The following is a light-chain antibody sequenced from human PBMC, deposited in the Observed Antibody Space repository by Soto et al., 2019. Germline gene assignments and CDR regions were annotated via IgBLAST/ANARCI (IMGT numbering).Light chain of an antibody. CDR2: GAS. CDR3: QQYGSSLLFT. V-gene: IGKV3-20*01. CDR1: QSVSSSY. Sequence: EIALTQSPGTLSLSPGERATLSCRASQSVSSSYLAWYQQKPGQAPRLLIYGASSRATGIPDRFSGSGSGTDFALTISRLEPEEFAVYYCQQYGSSLLFTFGPGTKVDIK. J-gene: IGKJ3*01.